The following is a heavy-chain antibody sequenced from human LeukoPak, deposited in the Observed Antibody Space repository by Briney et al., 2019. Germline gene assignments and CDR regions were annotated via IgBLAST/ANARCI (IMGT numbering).Heavy chain of an antibody. CDR2: ISGSGGST. Sequence: PGGSLRLSCAASGFTFSNAYMNWVRQAPGQGLEWVAAISGSGGSTYFTDSVKGRFTISRDKSQNTLYLQMSSLRAEDTAIYYCAKGGLAARPFYFDYWGQGTQVTVSS. CDR3: AKGGLAARPFYFDY. CDR1: GFTFSNAY. J-gene: IGHJ4*02. D-gene: IGHD6-6*01. V-gene: IGHV3-23*01.